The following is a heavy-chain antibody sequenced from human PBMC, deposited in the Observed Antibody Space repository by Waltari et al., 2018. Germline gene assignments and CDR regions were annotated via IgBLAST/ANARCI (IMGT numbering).Heavy chain of an antibody. J-gene: IGHJ4*02. CDR1: GNTLSELS. CDR3: ATDNPESGYYFY. V-gene: IGHV1-24*01. Sequence: QVHLVQSGAEVKKPGASVMVSCKVSGNTLSELSIHWVRQAPGKGLEWMGGFDPENGETIYAQKLQGRVTMTEDTSTDTAYMKLISLRFEDTAVYYCATDNPESGYYFYWGQGTLVTVS. CDR2: FDPENGET. D-gene: IGHD3-22*01.